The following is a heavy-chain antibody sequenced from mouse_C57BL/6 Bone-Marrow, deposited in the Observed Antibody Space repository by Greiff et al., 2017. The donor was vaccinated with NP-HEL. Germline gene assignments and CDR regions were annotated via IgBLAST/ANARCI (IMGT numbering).Heavy chain of an antibody. CDR3: ARKSHYYGSSGFAY. CDR2: ISSGSSTI. J-gene: IGHJ3*01. D-gene: IGHD1-1*01. CDR1: GFTFSDYG. V-gene: IGHV5-17*01. Sequence: EVMLVESGGGLVKPGGSLKLSCAASGFTFSDYGMHWVRQAPEKGLEWVAYISSGSSTIYYADTVKGRFTFSRDNSKNTLFLQMTSLRSEDTAMYYCARKSHYYGSSGFAYWGQGTLVTVSA.